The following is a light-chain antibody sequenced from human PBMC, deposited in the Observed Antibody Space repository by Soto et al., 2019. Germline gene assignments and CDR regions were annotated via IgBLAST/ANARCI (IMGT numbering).Light chain of an antibody. CDR1: QSLLHSNGYNY. Sequence: DIVMTQSPLSLPVTPGEPASISCRSSQSLLHSNGYNYLDWYLQKPGQSPQLLIYLGSNRASGVPDRFSGSGSGTDVTLKISRAEAEDVGVYYCMQALQTPFTFGPGTKVDIK. CDR2: LGS. J-gene: IGKJ3*01. CDR3: MQALQTPFT. V-gene: IGKV2-28*01.